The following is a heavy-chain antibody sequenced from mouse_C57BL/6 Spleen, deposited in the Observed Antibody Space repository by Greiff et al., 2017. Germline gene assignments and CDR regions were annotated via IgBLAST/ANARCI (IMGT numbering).Heavy chain of an antibody. J-gene: IGHJ3*01. D-gene: IGHD2-4*01. CDR2: ISYSGST. Sequence: EVKLMESGPGLAKPSQTLSLTCSVTGYSITSDYWNWIRKFPGNKLEYMGYISYSGSTYYNPSLKSRISITRDTSKNQYYLQLNSVTTEDTATYYCASLIYYDSAWFAYWGQGTLVTVSA. V-gene: IGHV3-8*01. CDR1: GYSITSDY. CDR3: ASLIYYDSAWFAY.